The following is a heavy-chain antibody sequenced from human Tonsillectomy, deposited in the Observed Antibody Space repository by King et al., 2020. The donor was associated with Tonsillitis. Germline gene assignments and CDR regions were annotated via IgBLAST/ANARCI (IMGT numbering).Heavy chain of an antibody. Sequence: HVQLVESGGGVVQPGGSLRLSCAASGFTFSKYGMHWVRQAPGKGLEWVAFIRYDGNTKYYADSVKGRLTISRDNSKNTVSLQMNSLRAEDKAVYHCAKDTLSGRYEYGMDVWGQGPTVTVSS. CDR1: GFTFSKYG. CDR3: AKDTLSGRYEYGMDV. V-gene: IGHV3-30*02. CDR2: IRYDGNTK. D-gene: IGHD1-26*01. J-gene: IGHJ6*02.